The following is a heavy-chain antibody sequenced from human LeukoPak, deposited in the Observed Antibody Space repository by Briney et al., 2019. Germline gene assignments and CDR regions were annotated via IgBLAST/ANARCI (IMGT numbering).Heavy chain of an antibody. D-gene: IGHD2-21*02. CDR1: GGSISSYY. CDR2: IYYSGST. V-gene: IGHV4-59*01. CDR3: ASSHCGGDCYSTEAAFDI. J-gene: IGHJ3*02. Sequence: PSETLSLTCTVSGGSISSYYWSWIRQPPGKGLEWIGYIYYSGSTNYNPSLKSRLTISVDTSKNQFSLKLSSVTAADTAVYYCASSHCGGDCYSTEAAFDIWGQGTMVTVSS.